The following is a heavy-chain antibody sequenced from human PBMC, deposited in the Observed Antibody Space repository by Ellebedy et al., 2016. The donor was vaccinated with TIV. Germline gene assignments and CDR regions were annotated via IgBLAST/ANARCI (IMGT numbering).Heavy chain of an antibody. D-gene: IGHD6-19*01. Sequence: SETLSLXXTVSGCPISSYYWSWIRQPPGKGLEWIGNIYYSGSTNYNPSLKSRVTISVDTSKNQFSLKLSSVTAADTAVYYCARDLRGSSGWGDYYYYYGMDVWGQGTTVTVSS. CDR1: GCPISSYY. CDR2: IYYSGST. V-gene: IGHV4-59*01. CDR3: ARDLRGSSGWGDYYYYYGMDV. J-gene: IGHJ6*02.